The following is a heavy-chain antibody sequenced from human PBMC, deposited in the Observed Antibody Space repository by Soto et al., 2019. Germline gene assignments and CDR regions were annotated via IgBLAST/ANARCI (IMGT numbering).Heavy chain of an antibody. D-gene: IGHD2-15*01. CDR1: GCSFYRRGYY. CDR3: RKVLVGATGHTDSDS. Sequence: EILYLTFPVSGCSFYRRGYYLGWIRQPPGRGLEWIGNIDHNGVTYSNPSLKSRVTISRDTSKNQFSLKLASVTAADTALYYGRKVLVGATGHTDSDSWGQGTLVTVSS. V-gene: IGHV4-39*01. J-gene: IGHJ4*02. CDR2: IDHNGVT.